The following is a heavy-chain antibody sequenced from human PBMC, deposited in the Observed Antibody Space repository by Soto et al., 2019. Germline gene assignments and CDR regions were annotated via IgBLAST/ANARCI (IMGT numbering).Heavy chain of an antibody. Sequence: QVQLQESGPGLVKPSETLSLTCTVSGGSISSYYWSWIRQPPGKGLEWIGYIYYSGSTNYNPSLKSRVPISVDTSNNQFSLKLSSVTAADTAVYYCARLYCSGGSCENDAFDIWGQGTMVTVSS. V-gene: IGHV4-59*01. D-gene: IGHD2-15*01. CDR3: ARLYCSGGSCENDAFDI. J-gene: IGHJ3*02. CDR1: GGSISSYY. CDR2: IYYSGST.